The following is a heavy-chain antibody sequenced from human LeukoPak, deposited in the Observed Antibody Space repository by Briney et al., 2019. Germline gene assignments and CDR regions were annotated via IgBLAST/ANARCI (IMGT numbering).Heavy chain of an antibody. V-gene: IGHV1-18*01. CDR3: ARDEHIVVVPAASPIGY. J-gene: IGHJ4*02. CDR2: ISAYNGNT. CDR1: GYTFTSYG. Sequence: GASVKVSCKASGYTFTSYGISWVRQAPGQGLEWMGWISAYNGNTNYAQKLQGRVTMTTDTSTSTAYMELRSLRSDDTAVYYCARDEHIVVVPAASPIGYWGQGTLATVSS. D-gene: IGHD2-2*01.